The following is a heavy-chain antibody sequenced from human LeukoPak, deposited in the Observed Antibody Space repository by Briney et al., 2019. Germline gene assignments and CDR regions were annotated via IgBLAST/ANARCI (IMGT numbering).Heavy chain of an antibody. V-gene: IGHV1-2*02. D-gene: IGHD3-9*01. J-gene: IGHJ5*02. CDR2: INPNSGGT. Sequence: GASVKVSCKASGYTFTSYYMHWVRQAPGQGLEWMGWINPNSGGTNYAQKFQGRVTMTRDTSISTAYMELSRLKSDDTAVYYCAREPFDILTGYYNEGGSFYDPWGQGTLVTVSS. CDR3: AREPFDILTGYYNEGGSFYDP. CDR1: GYTFTSYY.